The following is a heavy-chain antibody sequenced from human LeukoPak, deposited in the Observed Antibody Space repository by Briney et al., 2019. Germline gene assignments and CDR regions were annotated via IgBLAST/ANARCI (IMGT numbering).Heavy chain of an antibody. V-gene: IGHV4-4*02. CDR1: GGSISSSNW. D-gene: IGHD3-22*01. CDR2: IYHSGST. Sequence: SETLSLTCAVSGGSISSSNWWSWVRQPPGKGLEWIGEIYHSGSTNYNPSLKSRVTISVDKSKNQFSLKLSSVTAADTAVYYCARDLDDSSGYYRRFDYWGQGTLVTVSS. CDR3: ARDLDDSSGYYRRFDY. J-gene: IGHJ4*02.